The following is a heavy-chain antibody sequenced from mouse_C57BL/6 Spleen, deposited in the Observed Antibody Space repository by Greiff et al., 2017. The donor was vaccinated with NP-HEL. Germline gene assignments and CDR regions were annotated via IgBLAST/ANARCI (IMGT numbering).Heavy chain of an antibody. V-gene: IGHV1-15*01. CDR2: IDPETGGT. J-gene: IGHJ2*01. Sequence: QVHVKQSGAELVRPGASVTLSCKASGYTFTDYEMHWVKQTPVHGLEWIGAIDPETGGTAYNQKFKGKAILTADKSSSTAYMELRSVTSEGSAVYYCTRWAPYWGQGTTLTVSS. D-gene: IGHD3-1*01. CDR3: TRWAPY. CDR1: GYTFTDYE.